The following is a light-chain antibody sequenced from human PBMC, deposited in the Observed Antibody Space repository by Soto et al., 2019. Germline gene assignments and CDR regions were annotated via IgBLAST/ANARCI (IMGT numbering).Light chain of an antibody. J-gene: IGKJ1*01. V-gene: IGKV1-8*01. CDR3: QHYNSYSDA. CDR2: KAS. CDR1: QGISSY. Sequence: AIRMTQSPSSLSASTGDRVTITCRASQGISSYLAWYQQKPGKAPKLLIYKASTLQSGVPSRFSGSGSGTEFTLTISSLQADDFATYYCQHYNSYSDAFGQGTKVELK.